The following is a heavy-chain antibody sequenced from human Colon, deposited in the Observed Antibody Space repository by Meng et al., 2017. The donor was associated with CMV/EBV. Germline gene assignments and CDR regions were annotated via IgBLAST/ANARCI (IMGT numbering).Heavy chain of an antibody. D-gene: IGHD4-17*01. CDR2: ISSSGSTI. Sequence: GGSLRLSCAASGFTFSSDSMNWVRQAPGTGLERVSYISSSGSTIYYADSVKGRFTISRDNAKNSLYLQMSSLTAEDTAVYYCTRETILPTGRDAFDIWGQGTMVTVSS. V-gene: IGHV3-48*04. CDR3: TRETILPTGRDAFDI. CDR1: GFTFSSDS. J-gene: IGHJ3*02.